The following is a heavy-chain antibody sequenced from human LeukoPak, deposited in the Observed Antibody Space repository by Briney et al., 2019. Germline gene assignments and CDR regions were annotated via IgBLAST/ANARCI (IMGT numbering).Heavy chain of an antibody. CDR1: GFTFSNYS. CDR2: ISGSNSYI. J-gene: IGHJ3*02. Sequence: GGSLRLSCVASGFTFSNYSMNWVRQAPGKGLEWVSSISGSNSYIYYADSVRGRFTISRDNAKNSLYLRMSGLRAEDTAVYYCARSKHAFDIWGHGTMVTVSS. V-gene: IGHV3-21*01. CDR3: ARSKHAFDI.